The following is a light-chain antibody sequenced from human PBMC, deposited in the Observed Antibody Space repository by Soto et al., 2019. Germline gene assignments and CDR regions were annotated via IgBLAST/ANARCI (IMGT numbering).Light chain of an antibody. CDR2: GNS. CDR3: QSYDSSLSGPVV. J-gene: IGLJ2*01. Sequence: QSVLTQPPSVSGAPVQRVTISCTGSSSNIGAGYDVHWYQQLPGTAPKLHIYGNSNRPSGVPDRFSGSKSGTSASLAITGLQAEDEADYYCQSYDSSLSGPVVFGGGTKLTVL. V-gene: IGLV1-40*01. CDR1: SSNIGAGYD.